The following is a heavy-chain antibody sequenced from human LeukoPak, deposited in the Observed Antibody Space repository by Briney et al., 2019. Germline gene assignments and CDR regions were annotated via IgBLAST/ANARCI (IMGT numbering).Heavy chain of an antibody. CDR3: ARAGFLITFGGVIS. Sequence: GGSLRLSCAASGFTFSDYYMSWIRQAPGKGLEWVSSISSSGSTIYYADSVKGRFTISRDNAKNSLYLQMNSLRAEDTAIYCCARAGFLITFGGVISWGQGTLVTVSS. V-gene: IGHV3-11*04. CDR1: GFTFSDYY. CDR2: ISSSGSTI. J-gene: IGHJ5*02. D-gene: IGHD3-16*02.